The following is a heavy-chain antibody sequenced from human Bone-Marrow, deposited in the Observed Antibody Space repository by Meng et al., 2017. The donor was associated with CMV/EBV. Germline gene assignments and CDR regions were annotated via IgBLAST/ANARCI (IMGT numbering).Heavy chain of an antibody. CDR2: TGTHVDT. V-gene: IGHV3-13*01. CDR3: ARGPSEHSAYLDY. CDR1: GFTFSTYD. D-gene: IGHD1-14*01. Sequence: GESLKISCAASGFTFSTYDMHWVRQTTGKGLEWVSATGTHVDTYYADSVKGRFTVSREDAKNSFYLQRNSLRAADTAVYYCARGPSEHSAYLDYWGQGTLVTVSS. J-gene: IGHJ4*02.